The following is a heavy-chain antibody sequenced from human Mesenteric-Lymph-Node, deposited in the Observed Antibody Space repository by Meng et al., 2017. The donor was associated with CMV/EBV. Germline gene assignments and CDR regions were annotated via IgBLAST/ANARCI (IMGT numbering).Heavy chain of an antibody. V-gene: IGHV1-18*01. CDR2: VSVDNGDT. J-gene: IGHJ3*01. CDR3: ATKDRLASAFDV. CDR1: GYTLINYG. Sequence: ASVKVSCKASGYTLINYGFSWVRQAPGQGLEWMGWVSVDNGDTNYARKFEDRITMTTDTSTTTGHMELRSLRYDDTAVYYCATKDRLASAFDVWGQGTMVTVSS.